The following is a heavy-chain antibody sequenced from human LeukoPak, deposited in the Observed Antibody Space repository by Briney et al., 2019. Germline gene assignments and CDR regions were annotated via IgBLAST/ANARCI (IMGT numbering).Heavy chain of an antibody. V-gene: IGHV1-2*04. J-gene: IGHJ4*02. CDR3: ARGGGIYCSGGSCYNDFDY. CDR1: GYTFTSYY. Sequence: ASVKVSCKASGYTFTSYYMHWVRQAPGQGLEWMGWINPNSGGTNYAQKFQGWVTMTRDTSISTAYMELSRLRSDDTAVYYCARGGGIYCSGGSCYNDFDYWGQGTLVTVSS. D-gene: IGHD2-15*01. CDR2: INPNSGGT.